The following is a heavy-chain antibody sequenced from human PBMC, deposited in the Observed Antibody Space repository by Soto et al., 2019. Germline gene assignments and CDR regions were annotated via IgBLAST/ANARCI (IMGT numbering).Heavy chain of an antibody. CDR2: VTGRSSST. V-gene: IGHV3-23*01. D-gene: IGHD2-2*01. Sequence: EVRLLESGGGLVQPGGSLRLSCVASGFTFSNYAMSWVRQAPGKGLEWVSVVTGRSSSTYYADSVEGRFIISRDNSRNTLFLQMNSLVAEDTAVYYCTKHIPSKKNQRRWADAFHIWGQGTICTVSS. CDR1: GFTFSNYA. CDR3: TKHIPSKKNQRRWADAFHI. J-gene: IGHJ3*02.